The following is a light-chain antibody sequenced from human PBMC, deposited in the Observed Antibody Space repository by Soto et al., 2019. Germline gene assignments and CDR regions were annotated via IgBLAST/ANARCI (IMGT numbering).Light chain of an antibody. Sequence: QSALTQPASVSGSPGQSITISCTGTSSDVGAYKYVSWYQQHPGKAPKLMIYDVSDRPSGVSNRFSGSKSGNTASLTISGLQADYEADYYCSSYTSSFSYVFGTGTKVTVL. CDR1: SSDVGAYKY. CDR2: DVS. J-gene: IGLJ1*01. CDR3: SSYTSSFSYV. V-gene: IGLV2-14*01.